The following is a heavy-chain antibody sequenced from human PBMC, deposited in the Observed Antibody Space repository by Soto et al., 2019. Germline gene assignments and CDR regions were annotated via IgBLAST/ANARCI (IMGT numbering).Heavy chain of an antibody. V-gene: IGHV3-74*01. CDR2: INSDGSST. J-gene: IGHJ6*02. D-gene: IGHD6-19*01. CDR3: ARRGSSGWPYYYYYSVMDV. Sequence: EVQLVESGGGLVQPGGSLRLSCAASGFTFSSYWMHWVRQAPGKGLVWVSGINSDGSSTSYADSVKGRFTISRDNAENTVYLQMNSLRAEDTAVYYCARRGSSGWPYYYYYSVMDVWGQGTTVTVSS. CDR1: GFTFSSYW.